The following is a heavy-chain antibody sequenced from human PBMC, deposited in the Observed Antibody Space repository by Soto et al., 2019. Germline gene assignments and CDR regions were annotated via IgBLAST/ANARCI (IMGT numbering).Heavy chain of an antibody. CDR1: GYTFTKYG. J-gene: IGHJ6*02. CDR2: INAYNGNT. Sequence: QVQLVQSGPEVKKPGASVKVSCKASGYTFTKYGINWVRQAPGQRLEWMGWINAYNGNTNYAQKLQGRVTMTSDTPTSTDYMELRSLRSDDTALYYCARLLLPANIVGATSSNNYYGMDVWGQGTTVTVSS. CDR3: ARLLLPANIVGATSSNNYYGMDV. V-gene: IGHV1-18*01. D-gene: IGHD1-26*01.